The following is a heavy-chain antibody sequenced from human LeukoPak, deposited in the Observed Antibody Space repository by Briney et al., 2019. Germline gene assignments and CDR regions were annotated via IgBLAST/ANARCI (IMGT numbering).Heavy chain of an antibody. CDR1: GFTVSSNY. J-gene: IGHJ4*02. Sequence: GGSLRLSCAASGFTVSSNYMSWVRQAPGKGLEWVAVIWYDGSDKYYADSVKGRFTISRDNAKNTLYLQMNSLRAEDTAIYYCARDSYSSGWYLNFDQWGQGTLVTVSS. CDR3: ARDSYSSGWYLNFDQ. CDR2: IWYDGSDK. V-gene: IGHV3-33*08. D-gene: IGHD6-19*01.